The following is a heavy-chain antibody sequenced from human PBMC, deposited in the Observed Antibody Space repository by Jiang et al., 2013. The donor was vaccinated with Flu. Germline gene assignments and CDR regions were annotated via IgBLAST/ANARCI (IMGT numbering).Heavy chain of an antibody. J-gene: IGHJ6*02. D-gene: IGHD2-15*01. CDR3: ARVFGYCSGGSCLPDLYYYYYYGMDV. CDR2: INTNTGNP. Sequence: QAPGQGLEWMGWINTNTGNPTYAQGFTGRFVFXLXTSVSTAYLQISSLKAEDTAVYYCARVFGYCSGGSCLPDLYYYYYYGMDVWGQGTTVTVSS. V-gene: IGHV7-4-1*02.